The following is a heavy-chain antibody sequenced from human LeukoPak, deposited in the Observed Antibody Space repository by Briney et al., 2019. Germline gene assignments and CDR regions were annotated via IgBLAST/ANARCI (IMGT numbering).Heavy chain of an antibody. CDR1: GFTFGDYT. CDR2: IRNKAYGETT. Sequence: PGGSLRLSCTASGFTFGDYTLTWVRQAPGKGLECVGFIRNKAYGETTKYAASVKGRFTISRDDSKIIVYLQMNSLKTDDTAEYYCTRVAAAGIDYWGQGTLVIVSS. D-gene: IGHD6-25*01. CDR3: TRVAAAGIDY. J-gene: IGHJ4*02. V-gene: IGHV3-49*04.